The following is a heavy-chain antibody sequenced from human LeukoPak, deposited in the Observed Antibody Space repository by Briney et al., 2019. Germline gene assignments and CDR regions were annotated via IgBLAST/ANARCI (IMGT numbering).Heavy chain of an antibody. D-gene: IGHD2-2*01. Sequence: QTLSLTCAISGDSVSSNSAAWNWIRQSPSRGLEWLGRTYYRSKWYNDYAVSVKSRITINPDTSKNQFSLQLNSVTPEDTAVYYCARGLVVPAAFNYYYYMDVWGKGTTVTVSS. CDR1: GDSVSSNSAA. CDR2: TYYRSKWYN. J-gene: IGHJ6*03. V-gene: IGHV6-1*01. CDR3: ARGLVVPAAFNYYYYMDV.